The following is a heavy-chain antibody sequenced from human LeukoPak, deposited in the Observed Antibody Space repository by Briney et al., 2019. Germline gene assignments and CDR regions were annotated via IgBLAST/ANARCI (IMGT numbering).Heavy chain of an antibody. Sequence: SETLSLTCTVSGGSISSYYWSWIRQPAGKGLEWIGRIYTSGSTNYNPSLKSRVTMSVDTSKNQFSLKLSSVTAADTAVYYGARELSLDGSGTSGGWFDPWGQGTLVTVSS. D-gene: IGHD3-10*01. V-gene: IGHV4-4*07. CDR2: IYTSGST. CDR1: GGSISSYY. J-gene: IGHJ5*02. CDR3: ARELSLDGSGTSGGWFDP.